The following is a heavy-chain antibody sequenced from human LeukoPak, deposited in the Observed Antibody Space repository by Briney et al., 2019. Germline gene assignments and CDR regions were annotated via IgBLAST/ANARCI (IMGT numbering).Heavy chain of an antibody. CDR2: IIPIFGTA. Sequence: SVKVSCKASGGTFSSYAISWVRQAPGQGLEWMGGIIPIFGTANYAQKFQGRVTITADKSTSTAYMELSSLRSEDTAVYYCARVHTAAAAESDYWGQGTLVTVSS. D-gene: IGHD6-13*01. CDR3: ARVHTAAAAESDY. CDR1: GGTFSSYA. V-gene: IGHV1-69*06. J-gene: IGHJ4*02.